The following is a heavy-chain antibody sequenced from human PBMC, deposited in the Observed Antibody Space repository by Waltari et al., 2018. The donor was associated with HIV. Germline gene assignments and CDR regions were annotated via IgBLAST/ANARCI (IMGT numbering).Heavy chain of an antibody. V-gene: IGHV3-74*01. CDR2: INTDGNNT. J-gene: IGHJ4*02. D-gene: IGHD3-16*01. Sequence: EVQLVESGGGSVQPGGSLRLSCTGSGSTFSRYWMHWVRQAPGKALVWVSRINTDGNNTTSAESVKGRFNISRDNAKNTLYLQMSSLRVEDTAVYYCTRVAGGTSPYYFDYWGQGTLVTVSS. CDR3: TRVAGGTSPYYFDY. CDR1: GSTFSRYW.